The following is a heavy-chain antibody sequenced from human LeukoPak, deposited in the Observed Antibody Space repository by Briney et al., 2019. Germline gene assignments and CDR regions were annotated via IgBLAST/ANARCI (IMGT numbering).Heavy chain of an antibody. V-gene: IGHV3-33*03. CDR2: ISDDGNKI. D-gene: IGHD6-13*01. J-gene: IGHJ4*02. CDR3: AKDSRTWSFDY. Sequence: PGRSLRLSCSASGXSFSTYGMHWVRQAPGKGLEWVAVISDDGNKIYYADSVKGRFTISRDKSKSSLHLQMDSLRTEDTAVYYCAKDSRTWSFDYWGQGTLVTVSS. CDR1: GXSFSTYG.